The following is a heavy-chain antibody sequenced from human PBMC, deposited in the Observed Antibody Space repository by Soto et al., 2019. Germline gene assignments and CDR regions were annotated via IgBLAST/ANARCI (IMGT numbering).Heavy chain of an antibody. V-gene: IGHV4-34*01. CDR3: ARLLWVGATRLYYYYGMDV. D-gene: IGHD1-26*01. Sequence: LSLTCAVYGGSFSGYYWSWIRQPPGKGLEWIGEINHSGSTNYNPSLKSRVTISVDTSKNQFSLKLSSVTAADTAVYYCARLLWVGATRLYYYYGMDVWGQGTTVTVSS. CDR2: INHSGST. J-gene: IGHJ6*02. CDR1: GGSFSGYY.